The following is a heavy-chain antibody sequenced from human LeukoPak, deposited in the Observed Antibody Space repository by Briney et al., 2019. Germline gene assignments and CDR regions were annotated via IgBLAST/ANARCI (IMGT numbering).Heavy chain of an antibody. V-gene: IGHV4-34*01. CDR3: ARDRTRITIFGVVIRGRNGMVV. Sequence: SETLSLTCAVYGGSFSGYYWSWIRQPPGKGLEWIGEINHSGSTNYNPSLKSRVTISVDTSKNQFSLKLSSVTAADTAVYYCARDRTRITIFGVVIRGRNGMVVWGQGTTVTVSS. CDR1: GGSFSGYY. CDR2: INHSGST. D-gene: IGHD3-3*01. J-gene: IGHJ6*02.